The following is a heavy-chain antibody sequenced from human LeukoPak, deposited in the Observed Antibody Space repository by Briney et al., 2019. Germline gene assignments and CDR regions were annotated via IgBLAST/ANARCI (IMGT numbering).Heavy chain of an antibody. D-gene: IGHD5/OR15-5a*01. J-gene: IGHJ4*02. CDR2: SSYDGNKK. CDR3: AKDHFYDSGTFLDY. V-gene: IGHV3-30*18. Sequence: PGGSLRLSCAASGFTFDSSGMHWVRQAPGKGLEWVAVSSYDGNKKYYADSVKGRFTISRDNSKNTLYLQMNNLRTEDTAVYYCAKDHFYDSGTFLDYWGQGILVTVSS. CDR1: GFTFDSSG.